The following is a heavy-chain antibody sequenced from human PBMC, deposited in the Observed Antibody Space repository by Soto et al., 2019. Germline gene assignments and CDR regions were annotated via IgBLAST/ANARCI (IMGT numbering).Heavy chain of an antibody. V-gene: IGHV3-13*01. J-gene: IGHJ4*02. CDR2: VAVAGDT. D-gene: IGHD3-9*01. CDR1: GFTLNNYD. CDR3: ARAGFGNDWVYFEF. Sequence: DVQLVESGGGLVQPGGSLRLSCATSGFTLNNYDMHWIRQAEGKGLEWVSAVAVAGDTFYADTVKGRFTISRESAKRALYLQMNSLVVEDTAVYYCARAGFGNDWVYFEFWGQGTLVTVSS.